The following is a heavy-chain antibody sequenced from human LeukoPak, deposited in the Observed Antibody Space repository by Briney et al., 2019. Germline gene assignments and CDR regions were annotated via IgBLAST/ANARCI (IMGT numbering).Heavy chain of an antibody. Sequence: SQTLSLICAISGDSVSSNSASWNWIRQSPSRGLEWLGRTYYRSKWNSDYAVSVKSRITINPDSSKNQFSLHLESVTPEDTTVYYCARDPDNTYEWGPFDPWGQGTLVTVSA. D-gene: IGHD1-26*01. J-gene: IGHJ5*02. V-gene: IGHV6-1*01. CDR1: GDSVSSNSAS. CDR2: TYYRSKWNS. CDR3: ARDPDNTYEWGPFDP.